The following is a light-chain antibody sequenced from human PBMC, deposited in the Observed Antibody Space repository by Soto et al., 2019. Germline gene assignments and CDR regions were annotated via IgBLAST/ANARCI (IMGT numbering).Light chain of an antibody. J-gene: IGKJ1*01. Sequence: DIVMTQSPLSLPVTPGEPASISCRSSQSLLHSNGYNYLDWYLQKPGQSPQLLIYLGSNRASGVPDRFSGSGSGTEFTLTISRVQPEDFATYYCQQYETYLKTFGQGTKVDI. CDR3: QQYETYLKT. V-gene: IGKV2-28*01. CDR1: QSLLHSNGYNY. CDR2: LGS.